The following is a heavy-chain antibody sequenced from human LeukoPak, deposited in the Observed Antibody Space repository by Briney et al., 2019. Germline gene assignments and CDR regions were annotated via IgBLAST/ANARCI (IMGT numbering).Heavy chain of an antibody. Sequence: SETLSLTCTVSGYSISSGYYWGWIRQPPGKGLEWIGSIYHSGSTYYNPSLKSRVTISVDTSKNQFSLKLSSVTAADTAVYYCATSTRSPIYYYYYYMDVWGKGTTVTVSS. CDR3: ATSTRSPIYYYYYYMDV. CDR2: IYHSGST. J-gene: IGHJ6*03. V-gene: IGHV4-38-2*02. CDR1: GYSISSGYY. D-gene: IGHD4-17*01.